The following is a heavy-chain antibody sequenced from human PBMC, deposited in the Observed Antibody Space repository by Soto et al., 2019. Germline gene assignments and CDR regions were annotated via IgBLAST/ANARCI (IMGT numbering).Heavy chain of an antibody. Sequence: PSETLSLTCTFSGCSISSYYWSWIRQPPGKGLEWIGYIYYSGSTNYNPSLKSRVTISVDTSKNQFSLKLSSVTAADTAVYYCARHESAAAAPPGYWGQGTLVTVSS. CDR1: GCSISSYY. D-gene: IGHD6-13*01. CDR2: IYYSGST. J-gene: IGHJ4*02. V-gene: IGHV4-59*08. CDR3: ARHESAAAAPPGY.